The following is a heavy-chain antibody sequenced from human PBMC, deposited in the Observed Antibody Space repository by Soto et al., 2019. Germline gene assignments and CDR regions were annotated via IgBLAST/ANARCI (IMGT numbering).Heavy chain of an antibody. Sequence: PGGSLRLSCAASGFTFSHYLMNWVRQAPGKGLEWLANIKEDGSEIYYVASVKGRFTISRDNTKNSLYLQMNSLRAEDTALYYCARAGYGIPFDYWGQGTLVTVSS. CDR2: IKEDGSEI. CDR1: GFTFSHYL. D-gene: IGHD4-17*01. J-gene: IGHJ4*02. CDR3: ARAGYGIPFDY. V-gene: IGHV3-7*03.